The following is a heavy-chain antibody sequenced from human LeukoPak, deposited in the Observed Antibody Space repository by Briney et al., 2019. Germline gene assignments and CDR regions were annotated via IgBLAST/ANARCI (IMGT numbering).Heavy chain of an antibody. CDR2: IYSGGST. Sequence: HPGGSLRLSCAASGFTVSSNYMSWVRQAPGKGLEWVSVIYSGGSTYYADSVKGRFTISRDNSKNTLYLQMNSLRAEDTAVYYCARTTDPFASSGWGYFDYWGQGTLVTVSS. J-gene: IGHJ4*02. CDR3: ARTTDPFASSGWGYFDY. D-gene: IGHD6-19*01. V-gene: IGHV3-53*05. CDR1: GFTVSSNY.